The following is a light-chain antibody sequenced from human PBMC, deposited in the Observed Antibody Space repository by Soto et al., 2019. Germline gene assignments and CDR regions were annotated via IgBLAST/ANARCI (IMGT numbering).Light chain of an antibody. CDR2: DAS. CDR3: QQYTNTNNPWM. V-gene: IGKV1-5*01. CDR1: QTISTW. J-gene: IGKJ1*01. Sequence: DIQVTQSPPTLSASLGDHVTSXXRASQTISTWMAWYQHNPGKAPTLLXXDASTLQSGVASRFSGSGSGTEFTLIISGLQPDDSATYYCQQYTNTNNPWMFGQGTKVDIK.